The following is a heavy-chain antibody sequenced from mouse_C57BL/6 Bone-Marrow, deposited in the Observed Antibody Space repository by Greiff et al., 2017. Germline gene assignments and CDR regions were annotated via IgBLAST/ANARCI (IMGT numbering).Heavy chain of an antibody. CDR2: ISDGGSYT. CDR1: GFTFSSYA. CDR3: ARAIYYYGSDY. J-gene: IGHJ2*01. Sequence: EVHLVESGGGLVKPGGSLKLSCAASGFTFSSYAMSWVRQTPEKRLEWVATISDGGSYTYYPDNVKGRFTISRDNAKNNLYLQMSHLKSEDTAMYYCARAIYYYGSDYWDQGTTLTVSS. D-gene: IGHD1-1*01. V-gene: IGHV5-4*01.